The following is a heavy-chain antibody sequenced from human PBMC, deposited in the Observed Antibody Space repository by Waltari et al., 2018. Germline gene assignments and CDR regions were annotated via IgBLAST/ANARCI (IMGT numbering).Heavy chain of an antibody. D-gene: IGHD4-17*01. Sequence: QLVQSGGGLVRPGESLRLSCVGSGYPFHDAWMRWVRQAPAKGLEWVGRIKREVDGGTAEYIESVKDRFTISRDDSKNTLYLQMNSLKSEDSAVYFCVRESYGNDIWGQGTLVTVSS. CDR2: IKREVDGGTA. CDR3: VRESYGNDI. J-gene: IGHJ4*02. V-gene: IGHV3-15*01. CDR1: GYPFHDAW.